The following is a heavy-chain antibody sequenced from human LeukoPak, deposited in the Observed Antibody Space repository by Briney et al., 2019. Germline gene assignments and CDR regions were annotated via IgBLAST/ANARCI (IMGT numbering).Heavy chain of an antibody. Sequence: GESLKISCEGSGYSFSIYWIGWVRQMPGKGLEWMGIIYPGDYETRYSPSFQGLVTISVDKSISTAYLQWSSLKASDTAMYYCAIPPGYCGNDCSFDHWGQGTLVTVSS. J-gene: IGHJ4*02. CDR1: GYSFSIYW. CDR2: IYPGDYET. D-gene: IGHD2-21*02. V-gene: IGHV5-51*01. CDR3: AIPPGYCGNDCSFDH.